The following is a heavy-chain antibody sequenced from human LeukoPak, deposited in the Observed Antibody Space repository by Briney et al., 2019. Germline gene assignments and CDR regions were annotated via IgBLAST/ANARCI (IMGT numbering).Heavy chain of an antibody. CDR1: GFTFSSYA. CDR2: ISYDGSNK. J-gene: IGHJ6*03. V-gene: IGHV3-30*04. D-gene: IGHD2-8*01. CDR3: ARDPLLYSYYYYYMDV. Sequence: GGSLRLSCAASGFTFSSYAMYWVRQAPGKGLEWVAVISYDGSNKYYADSVKGRFTISRDNSKNTLYLQMNSLRAEDTAVYYCARDPLLYSYYYYYMDVWGKGTTVTVSS.